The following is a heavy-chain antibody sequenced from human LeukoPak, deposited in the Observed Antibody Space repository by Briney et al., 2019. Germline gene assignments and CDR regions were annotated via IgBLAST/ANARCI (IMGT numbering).Heavy chain of an antibody. V-gene: IGHV3-21*01. CDR2: ISSSSSYI. CDR1: GFTFSSYS. CDR3: ATTYGDYIYYYGMGV. J-gene: IGHJ6*02. Sequence: GGSLRLSCAASGFTFSSYSMNWVRQAPGKGLEWVSSISSSSSYIYYADSVKGRFTISRDNAKNSLYLQMNSLRAEDTAVYYCATTYGDYIYYYGMGVWGQGTTVTVSS. D-gene: IGHD4-17*01.